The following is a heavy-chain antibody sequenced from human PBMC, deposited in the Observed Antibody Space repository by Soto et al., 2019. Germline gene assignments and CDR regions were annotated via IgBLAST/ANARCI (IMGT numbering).Heavy chain of an antibody. J-gene: IGHJ4*02. Sequence: LSLTCTVSGGSISSGDYYWSWIRQPPGKGLEWIGYIYYSGSTYYNPSLKSRVTISVDTSKNQFSLKLSSVTAADTAVYYCARKSGSYYEFDYWGQGTLVTAPQ. D-gene: IGHD1-26*01. CDR1: GGSISSGDYY. CDR3: ARKSGSYYEFDY. CDR2: IYYSGST. V-gene: IGHV4-30-4*01.